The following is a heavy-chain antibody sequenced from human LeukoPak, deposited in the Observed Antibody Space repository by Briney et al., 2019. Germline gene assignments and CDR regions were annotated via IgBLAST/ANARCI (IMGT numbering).Heavy chain of an antibody. CDR3: AKDGCSSTSCNTRDGMDV. D-gene: IGHD2-2*02. V-gene: IGHV3-30*04. CDR2: ISYDGSKK. CDR1: GFTFRRHA. J-gene: IGHJ6*02. Sequence: GRSLRLSCAASGFTFRRHALHWVRQAPGKGLEWVAVISYDGSKKYYADSVKGRFTISRDNSKNTLYLQMNSLRAEDTAVYYCAKDGCSSTSCNTRDGMDVWGQGTTVTVSS.